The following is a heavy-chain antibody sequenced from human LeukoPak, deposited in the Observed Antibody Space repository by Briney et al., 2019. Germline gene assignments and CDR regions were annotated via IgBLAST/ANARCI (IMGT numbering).Heavy chain of an antibody. CDR2: IFYDGSNK. Sequence: GKSLRLSCAASGFSFSNYGIHWVRQAPGKGLEWAAVIFYDGSNKHYADSVKGRFTISRDNSKNTVYLQMNSLRAEDTAVYYCAKDQAYYFSFADCWGQGTLVTVSS. CDR1: GFSFSNYG. V-gene: IGHV3-33*06. J-gene: IGHJ4*02. D-gene: IGHD2/OR15-2a*01. CDR3: AKDQAYYFSFADC.